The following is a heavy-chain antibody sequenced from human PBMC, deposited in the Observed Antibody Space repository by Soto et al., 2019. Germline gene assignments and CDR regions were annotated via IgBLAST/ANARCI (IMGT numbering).Heavy chain of an antibody. Sequence: EVQLVESGGGLVQPGGSLRLSCAASGFTFSSYWMHWVRQAPGKGLVWVSRINSDGSSTSYADSVKGRFTISRDNAKNTLYLQMNSLRAEDTAVYYCARGLMVRGVSGYYGMDVWGQGTTVTVSS. D-gene: IGHD3-10*01. CDR3: ARGLMVRGVSGYYGMDV. CDR1: GFTFSSYW. V-gene: IGHV3-74*01. CDR2: INSDGSST. J-gene: IGHJ6*02.